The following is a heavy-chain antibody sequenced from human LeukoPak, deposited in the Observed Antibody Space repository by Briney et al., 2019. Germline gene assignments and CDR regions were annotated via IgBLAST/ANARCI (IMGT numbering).Heavy chain of an antibody. CDR3: ARQIASAGTAGFDF. J-gene: IGHJ4*02. CDR1: GGSISSYY. D-gene: IGHD6-13*01. CDR2: IYSTGST. V-gene: IGHV4-4*07. Sequence: SETLSLTCTVSGGSISSYYWSWIRQPAGKGLEWIGRIYSTGSTNYNPSLKSRVTMSVDTSKNQFSLRLRSVTAADTAVYYCARQIASAGTAGFDFWGQGALVTVS.